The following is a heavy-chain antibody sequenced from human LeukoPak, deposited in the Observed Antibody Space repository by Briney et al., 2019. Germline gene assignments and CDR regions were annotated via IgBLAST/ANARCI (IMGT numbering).Heavy chain of an antibody. CDR3: AVPVGRRAYHTIDY. V-gene: IGHV5-51*01. Sequence: GESLKTSCKSSGYTFTSYWIAWVRQMPGKGLEWMGIIYPGDSDTRYSPSFQGQVTISADKSISTAYLQWSSLKASDTAMYYCAVPVGRRAYHTIDYWGQGTLVTVSS. CDR1: GYTFTSYW. CDR2: IYPGDSDT. D-gene: IGHD3-3*01. J-gene: IGHJ4*02.